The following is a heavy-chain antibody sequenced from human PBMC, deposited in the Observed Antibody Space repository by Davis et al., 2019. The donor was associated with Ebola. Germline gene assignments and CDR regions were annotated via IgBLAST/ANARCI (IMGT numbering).Heavy chain of an antibody. Sequence: ASVKVSCKTSGYTFTTYDINWVRQAPGQGLEWMGWISAHNGVTNYALNFRGRLTMTTDSSTATVYMELGSLRSDDTADYYCARHHSRGWPLHVFDIWGQGTTVTVSS. J-gene: IGHJ3*02. CDR1: GYTFTTYD. D-gene: IGHD6-19*01. CDR3: ARHHSRGWPLHVFDI. CDR2: ISAHNGVT. V-gene: IGHV1-18*01.